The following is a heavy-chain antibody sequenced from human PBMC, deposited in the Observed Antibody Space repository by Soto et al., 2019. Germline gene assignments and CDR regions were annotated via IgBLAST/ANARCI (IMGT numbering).Heavy chain of an antibody. CDR3: AKDGALYYDILTGYPAV. D-gene: IGHD3-9*01. V-gene: IGHV3-30*18. J-gene: IGHJ6*02. CDR2: ISYDGSNK. Sequence: LRLSCAASGFTFSSYGMHWVRQAPGKGLEWVAVISYDGSNKYYADSVKGRFTISRDNSKNTLYLQMNSLRAEDTAVYYCAKDGALYYDILTGYPAVWGQGTTVTVSS. CDR1: GFTFSSYG.